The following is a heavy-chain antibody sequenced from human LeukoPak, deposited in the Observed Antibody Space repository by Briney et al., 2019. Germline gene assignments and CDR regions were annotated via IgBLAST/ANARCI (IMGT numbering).Heavy chain of an antibody. CDR1: GYIFTSYW. Sequence: GESLQISCQGSGYIFTSYWIGWVRQLPGKGLEWMGIIYPGDSDTRYSPSFQGQVAISADKSISTAYLQWSSLKASDTAMYYCARTYYYGSGSYPFDYWGQGTLVTVSS. CDR3: ARTYYYGSGSYPFDY. CDR2: IYPGDSDT. D-gene: IGHD3-10*01. J-gene: IGHJ4*02. V-gene: IGHV5-51*01.